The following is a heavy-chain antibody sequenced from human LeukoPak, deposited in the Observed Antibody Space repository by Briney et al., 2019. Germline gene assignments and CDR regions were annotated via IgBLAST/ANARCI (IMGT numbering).Heavy chain of an antibody. J-gene: IGHJ5*02. CDR1: GFPFSSYW. CDR3: ARGINWFDP. CDR2: INSDGSST. Sequence: GSLLLFFAASGFPFSSYWMHWVRPAPGKGLVWVSRINSDGSSTSYADSVKGRFTISRDNAKNTLYLQMNSLRAEDTAVYYCARGINWFDPWGQGTPVTVSS. V-gene: IGHV3-74*01.